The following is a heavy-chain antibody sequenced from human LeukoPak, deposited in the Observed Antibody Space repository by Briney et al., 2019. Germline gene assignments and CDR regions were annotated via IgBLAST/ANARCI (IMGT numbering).Heavy chain of an antibody. V-gene: IGHV3-48*01. J-gene: IGHJ3*02. CDR1: GFTFSSYS. CDR3: ARHKNIVVVPAAKGAFDI. D-gene: IGHD2-2*01. CDR2: ISSSSSTI. Sequence: GGSLRLSCAASGFTFSSYSMNWVRQAPGKGLEWVSYISSSSSTIYYADSVKGRFTISRDNAKSSLYLQMNSLRAEDTAVYYCARHKNIVVVPAAKGAFDIWGQGTMVTVSS.